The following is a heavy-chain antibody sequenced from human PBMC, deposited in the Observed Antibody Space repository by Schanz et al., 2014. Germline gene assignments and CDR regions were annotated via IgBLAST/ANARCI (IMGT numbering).Heavy chain of an antibody. CDR1: GFTFSRYA. CDR2: ISHDGSIQ. J-gene: IGHJ4*02. Sequence: HVQLVESGGGVVQPGRSVRLSCAASGFTFSRYAMHWVRQAPGKGLEWVTIISHDGSIQYGADSVKGRFTLSRDNSKNTVYLQMNSLRTEDTALYYCARDESLAYFDSWGQGTLVTVSS. CDR3: ARDESLAYFDS. V-gene: IGHV3-30*04.